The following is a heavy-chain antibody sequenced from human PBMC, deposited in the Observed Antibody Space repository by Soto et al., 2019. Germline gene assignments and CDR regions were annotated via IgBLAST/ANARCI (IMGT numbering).Heavy chain of an antibody. V-gene: IGHV4-59*01. CDR2: VYSTGST. CDR3: ERGAVANILPS. J-gene: IGHJ5*02. CDR1: GGSMNNYY. Sequence: SETLSLTCTVSGGSMNNYYWSWIRQTPGKGLEWIGYVYSTGSTNYNPSVKSRVTISIDTSQNQFSLILTSVTAADTAVYYCERGAVANILPSWGQGILVTASS. D-gene: IGHD6-19*01.